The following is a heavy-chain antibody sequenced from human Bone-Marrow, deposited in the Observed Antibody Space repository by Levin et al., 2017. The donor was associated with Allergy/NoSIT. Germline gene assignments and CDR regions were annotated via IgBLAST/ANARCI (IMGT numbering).Heavy chain of an antibody. Sequence: SETLSLTCTVSGGSISGGGYYWSWIRQHPGKGLEWIGYIYYSGNTYYNPSLKSRVIISVVTSKNQLSLKLTSVTGADTAVYYCARFNGYDFDDGGQGTLVTVSS. CDR1: GGSISGGGYY. CDR3: ARFNGYDFDD. CDR2: IYYSGNT. J-gene: IGHJ4*02. V-gene: IGHV4-31*03. D-gene: IGHD5-12*01.